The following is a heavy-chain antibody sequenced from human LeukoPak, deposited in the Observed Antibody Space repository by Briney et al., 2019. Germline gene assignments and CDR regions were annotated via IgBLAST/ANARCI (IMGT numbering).Heavy chain of an antibody. Sequence: PGGSLRLSCAASGFTFSTYSMNWVRQAPGKGLEWVSYISSGSSSISYADSVKGRFTISRDNAKTSLYLQMNSLRVEDTAVYYCARTTGIAAAASPFDYWGQGTLVTVSS. V-gene: IGHV3-48*04. CDR3: ARTTGIAAAASPFDY. J-gene: IGHJ4*02. D-gene: IGHD6-13*01. CDR2: ISSGSSSI. CDR1: GFTFSTYS.